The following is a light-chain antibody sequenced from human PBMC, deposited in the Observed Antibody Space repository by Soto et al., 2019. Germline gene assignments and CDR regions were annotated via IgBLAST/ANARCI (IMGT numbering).Light chain of an antibody. CDR1: QTISTY. J-gene: IGKJ2*01. CDR3: QQSSDIPYT. Sequence: DIQMTQSPSSLSASVGDRVTITCRASQTISTYLNWYQQNPGKAPKLLIYAASSLQSGVPSRFSGSGSGTDFTLTISSLQPEDVATYYCQQSSDIPYTFGHGTKLEIK. V-gene: IGKV1-39*01. CDR2: AAS.